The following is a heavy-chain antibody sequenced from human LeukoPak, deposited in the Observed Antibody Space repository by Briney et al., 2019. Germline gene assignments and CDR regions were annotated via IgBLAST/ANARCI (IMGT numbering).Heavy chain of an antibody. J-gene: IGHJ3*02. CDR1: GFSLSTSGVG. CDR2: IYWNDDK. D-gene: IGHD3-3*01. V-gene: IGHV2-5*01. Sequence: SGPTLVKPTQTLTLTCTFSGFSLSTSGVGVGWIRQPPGKALEWLALIYWNDDKRYSPSLKSRLTITKDTSKNQVVLTMTNMDPVDTATYYCAHVISRFWSGLGAFDIWGQGTMVTVSS. CDR3: AHVISRFWSGLGAFDI.